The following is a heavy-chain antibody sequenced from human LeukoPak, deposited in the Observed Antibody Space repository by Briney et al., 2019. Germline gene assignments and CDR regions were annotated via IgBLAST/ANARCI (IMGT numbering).Heavy chain of an antibody. V-gene: IGHV2-70*11. CDR1: GFSLSTSGMC. CDR2: IDWNDDE. CDR3: ARTLSSSTTHYFDSSGYYDAFDI. J-gene: IGHJ3*02. D-gene: IGHD3-22*01. Sequence: SGPTLVNPTQTLTLTCTFSGFSLSTSGMCVSWIRQPPGKALEWLARIDWNDDEYYSTSLKTRLTISKDTSKNQVVLTMTNMDSVDTATYYCARTLSSSTTHYFDSSGYYDAFDIWGQGTVVTVSS.